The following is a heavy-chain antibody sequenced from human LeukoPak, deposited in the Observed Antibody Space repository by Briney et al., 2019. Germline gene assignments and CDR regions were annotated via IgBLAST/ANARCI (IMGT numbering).Heavy chain of an antibody. V-gene: IGHV3-73*01. CDR3: TRQKVGSSTFDY. J-gene: IGHJ4*02. CDR2: IRSKADSYAT. D-gene: IGHD1-26*01. CDR1: GFTFSTLA. Sequence: GGSLRLSCAASGFTFSTLAMGWVRQASGKGLEWVGRIRSKADSYATAYAASVKGRFSISRDDLRTTAYLQMNSLKTEDTAVYYCTRQKVGSSTFDYWGQGTLVTVSS.